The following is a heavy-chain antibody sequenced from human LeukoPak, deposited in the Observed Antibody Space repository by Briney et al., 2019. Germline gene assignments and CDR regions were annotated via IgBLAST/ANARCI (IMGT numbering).Heavy chain of an antibody. Sequence: ASVKVSCKASGGTFSSYAISWVRQAPGQGLEWMGRIIPILGIANYAQKFQGRVTITTDKPTSTAYMELSSLRSEDTAVYYCALSWIQLWAPDYWGQGTLVTVSS. CDR1: GGTFSSYA. CDR3: ALSWIQLWAPDY. V-gene: IGHV1-69*04. J-gene: IGHJ4*02. D-gene: IGHD5-18*01. CDR2: IIPILGIA.